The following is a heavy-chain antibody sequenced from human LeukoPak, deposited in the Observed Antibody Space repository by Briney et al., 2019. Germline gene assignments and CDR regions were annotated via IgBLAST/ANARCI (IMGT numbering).Heavy chain of an antibody. CDR3: ARRYSMVPFDF. D-gene: IGHD5-12*01. CDR2: IGVRSGDL. Sequence: PGGSLRLSCVASGFTFSNSAMSWVRQSPGKGLEWVSSIGVRSGDLIYADSVKGRFTISRDNSKNTVHLQMNSLRGDDTAVYYCARRYSMVPFDFWGQGILVTVSS. V-gene: IGHV3-23*01. J-gene: IGHJ4*02. CDR1: GFTFSNSA.